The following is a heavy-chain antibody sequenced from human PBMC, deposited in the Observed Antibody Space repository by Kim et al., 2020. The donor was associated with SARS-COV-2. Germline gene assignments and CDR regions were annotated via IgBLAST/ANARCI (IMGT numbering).Heavy chain of an antibody. CDR3: ARVRGVVAPTTLPLDC. Sequence: GGSLRLSCAASGFTFSSYWMHWVRQAPGKGLVWVSRINSGGSSTSYADSVRGRFTISRDDAKNTLYLQMNSLRAEDTAVYYCARVRGVVAPTTLPLDCWGQGTLVTVSS. J-gene: IGHJ4*02. D-gene: IGHD2-15*01. CDR1: GFTFSSYW. V-gene: IGHV3-74*01. CDR2: INSGGSST.